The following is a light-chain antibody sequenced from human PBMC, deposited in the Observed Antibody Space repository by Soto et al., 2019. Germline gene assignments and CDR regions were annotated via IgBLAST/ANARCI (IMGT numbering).Light chain of an antibody. CDR2: GAS. V-gene: IGKV3-20*01. CDR1: QSVSSSY. Sequence: EIVLTQSPGTLSLSPGERATLSCRASQSVSSSYLAWYQQKPGQAPRLLIYGASSRATGIPDRFSGSGSGTDFTLTISRLEPEDFAVYYCQQYGSHGTFCQGTKLEIK. J-gene: IGKJ2*01. CDR3: QQYGSHGT.